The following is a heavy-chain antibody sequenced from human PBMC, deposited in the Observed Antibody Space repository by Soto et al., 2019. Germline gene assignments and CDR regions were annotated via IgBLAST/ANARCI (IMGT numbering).Heavy chain of an antibody. CDR2: IIPIFGTA. V-gene: IGHV1-69*13. CDR1: GGTFSSYI. Sequence: SVKVSCKASGGTFSSYIISWVRQAPGQGLEWMGGIIPIFGTANYAQKFQDRVTITADESTTTAYMELSGLRSEDTAVYYCARAFATNKYWFDPWGQGTLVTVSS. J-gene: IGHJ5*02. D-gene: IGHD3-16*01. CDR3: ARAFATNKYWFDP.